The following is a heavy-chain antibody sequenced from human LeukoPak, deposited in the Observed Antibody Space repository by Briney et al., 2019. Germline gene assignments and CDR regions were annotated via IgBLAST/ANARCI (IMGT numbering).Heavy chain of an antibody. CDR1: GFTFDDYG. J-gene: IGHJ4*02. CDR2: INWNGGST. D-gene: IGHD5-12*01. CDR3: ARTLKWLQAHDY. Sequence: GGSLRLSCAASGFTFDDYGMSWVRQAPGKGLEWVSGINWNGGSTGYADTVKGRFTISRDNAKNTLYLQMNSLRAEDTAVYYCARTLKWLQAHDYWGQGTLVTVSS. V-gene: IGHV3-20*04.